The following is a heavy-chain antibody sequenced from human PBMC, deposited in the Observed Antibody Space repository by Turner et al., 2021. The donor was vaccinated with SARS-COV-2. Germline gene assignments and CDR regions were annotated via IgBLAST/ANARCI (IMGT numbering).Heavy chain of an antibody. CDR2: INPNSGGT. CDR1: GYTFTGYY. Sequence: QVQLVQSGAEVTKPGASVKVSCKASGYTFTGYYMHWVRQATGQGLEGMGWINPNSGGTNYAQKFQGRVTMTRDTSISTAYMELSRLRSDDTAVYYCAVLEMATITDAFDIWGQGTMVTVSS. D-gene: IGHD5-12*01. V-gene: IGHV1-2*02. J-gene: IGHJ3*02. CDR3: AVLEMATITDAFDI.